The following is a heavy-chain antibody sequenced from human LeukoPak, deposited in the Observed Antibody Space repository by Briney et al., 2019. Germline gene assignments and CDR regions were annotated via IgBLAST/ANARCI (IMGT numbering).Heavy chain of an antibody. CDR2: MNPNSGNT. CDR3: AIVEGYCSGGSCYRRPPGDY. J-gene: IGHJ4*02. Sequence: GASVKVSCKASGYTFTSYDINWVRQATGQGLEWMGWMNPNSGNTGYAQKFQGRVTMTRNTSISTAYMELSSLRSEDTAVYYCAIVEGYCSGGSCYRRPPGDYWGQGTLVTVSS. D-gene: IGHD2-15*01. CDR1: GYTFTSYD. V-gene: IGHV1-8*01.